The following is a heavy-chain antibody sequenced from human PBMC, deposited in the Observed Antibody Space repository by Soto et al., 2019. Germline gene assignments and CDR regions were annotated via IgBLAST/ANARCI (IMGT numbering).Heavy chain of an antibody. CDR2: ISAYNGNT. CDR1: GYTFTSYG. D-gene: IGHD3-22*01. V-gene: IGHV1-18*01. Sequence: ASVKVSCTASGYTFTSYGISWVRQAPGQGLEWMGWISAYNGNTNYAQKLQGRVTMTTDTSTSTAYMELRSLRSDDTAVYYCAIPYYYDSSGYYDYYYGMDVWGQGTTVTVSS. CDR3: AIPYYYDSSGYYDYYYGMDV. J-gene: IGHJ6*02.